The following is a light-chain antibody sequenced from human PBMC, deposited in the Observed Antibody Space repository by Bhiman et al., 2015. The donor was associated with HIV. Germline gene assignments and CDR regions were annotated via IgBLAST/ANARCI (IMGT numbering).Light chain of an antibody. J-gene: IGLJ1*01. CDR3: SSYTTSSTYV. Sequence: QSALTQPRSVSGSPGQSVTVSCTGTSSDVGDYVSWYQHHPGKAPKLMIYDVSNRPSGVPNRFSGSKSDNTASLTISGLQAEDEADYYCSSYTTSSTYVFGTGTKVTVL. CDR2: DVS. CDR1: SSDVGDY. V-gene: IGLV2-11*01.